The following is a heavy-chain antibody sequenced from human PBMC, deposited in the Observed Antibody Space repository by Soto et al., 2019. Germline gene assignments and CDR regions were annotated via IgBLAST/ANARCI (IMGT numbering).Heavy chain of an antibody. Sequence: QVQLQESGPGLVKPSQTLSLTCTVSGGSISSGGYYWSWIRQHPGKGLEWIGYIYYSGSTYYNPSLKSRVTVPAATSKNQFPLKLTSVTAAETAVYYCARSVFPWGQGTLVTVSS. CDR2: IYYSGST. CDR3: ARSVFP. V-gene: IGHV4-31*03. CDR1: GGSISSGGYY. J-gene: IGHJ5*02.